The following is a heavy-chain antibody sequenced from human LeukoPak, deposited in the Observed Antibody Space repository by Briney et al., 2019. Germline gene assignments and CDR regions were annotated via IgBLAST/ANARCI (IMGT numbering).Heavy chain of an antibody. J-gene: IGHJ5*02. CDR3: ARRVGGSYPWFDP. V-gene: IGHV5-10-1*01. D-gene: IGHD1-26*01. Sequence: GESLKISCKGSGYSFTSYWIGWVRQMPGKGLEWMGRIDPSDSYTNYSPSFQGHVTISADKSISTAYLQWSSLKASDTAMYYCARRVGGSYPWFDPWGQGTLVTVSS. CDR1: GYSFTSYW. CDR2: IDPSDSYT.